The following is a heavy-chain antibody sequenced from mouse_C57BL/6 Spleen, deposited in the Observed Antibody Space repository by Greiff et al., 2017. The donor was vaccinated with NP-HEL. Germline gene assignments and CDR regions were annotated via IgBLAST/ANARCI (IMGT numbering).Heavy chain of an antibody. CDR1: GYAFSSSW. J-gene: IGHJ2*01. V-gene: IGHV1-82*01. CDR3: ARHTAQDYYFDY. CDR2: IYPGDGDT. Sequence: QVQLQQSGPELVKPGASVKISCKASGYAFSSSWMNWVKQRPGKGLEWIGRIYPGDGDTNYNGKFKGKATLTADKSSSTAYMQLSSLTSEDSAVYFCARHTAQDYYFDYWGQGTTLTVSS. D-gene: IGHD3-2*02.